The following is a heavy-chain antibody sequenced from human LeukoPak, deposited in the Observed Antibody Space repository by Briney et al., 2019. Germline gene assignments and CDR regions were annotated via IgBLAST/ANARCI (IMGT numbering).Heavy chain of an antibody. J-gene: IGHJ3*02. D-gene: IGHD2-2*01. V-gene: IGHV1-18*01. CDR1: GYTFTNYG. Sequence: GASVKVSCEASGYTFTNYGISWVRQAPGQGLEWTAWISAYSGNTNYAQNFQGRLTMTTDTSTNTAYMELRSLRSDDTAVYYCARQGYCTSPSCYARGDDAFDIWGQGTMVTVSS. CDR2: ISAYSGNT. CDR3: ARQGYCTSPSCYARGDDAFDI.